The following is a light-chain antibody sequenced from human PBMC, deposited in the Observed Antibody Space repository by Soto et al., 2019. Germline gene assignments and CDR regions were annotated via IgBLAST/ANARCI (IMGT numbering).Light chain of an antibody. Sequence: EIVMTQSPATLSVSPGERATLSCRASQSVSSNLAWYQQKPGQAPRLLIYGASTRATGIPARFSGSRSGTEFTLTISSLQSEDFAVYYGQQYDNWPPITVGQGTRLEI. J-gene: IGKJ5*01. CDR1: QSVSSN. CDR2: GAS. V-gene: IGKV3-15*01. CDR3: QQYDNWPPIT.